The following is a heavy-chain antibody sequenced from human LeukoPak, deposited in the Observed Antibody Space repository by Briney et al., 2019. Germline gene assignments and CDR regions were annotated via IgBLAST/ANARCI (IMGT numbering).Heavy chain of an antibody. CDR3: TTRMGYYYGSGSYYPGDYYMDV. D-gene: IGHD3-10*01. J-gene: IGHJ6*03. V-gene: IGHV3-15*01. CDR1: GFTFSNAW. CDR2: IKSKTDGGTT. Sequence: PGGSLRLSCAASGFTFSNAWMSWVRQAPGKGLEWVGRIKSKTDGGTTDYAAPVKGRFTISRDDSKNTLYLQMNSLKTEDTAVYYCTTRMGYYYGSGSYYPGDYYMDVWGKGTTVTVSS.